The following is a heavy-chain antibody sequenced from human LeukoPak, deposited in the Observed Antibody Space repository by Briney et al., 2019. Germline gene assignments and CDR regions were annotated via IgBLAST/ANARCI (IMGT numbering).Heavy chain of an antibody. CDR2: INHSGST. V-gene: IGHV4-34*01. Sequence: SETLSLTCAVYGGSFSGYYWSWIRQPPGKGLEWIGEINHSGSTNYNPSPKSRVTISVDTSKNQFSLKLSSVTAADTAVYYCAGYGSGSARGGYFDYWGQGTLVTVSS. J-gene: IGHJ4*02. D-gene: IGHD3-10*01. CDR3: AGYGSGSARGGYFDY. CDR1: GGSFSGYY.